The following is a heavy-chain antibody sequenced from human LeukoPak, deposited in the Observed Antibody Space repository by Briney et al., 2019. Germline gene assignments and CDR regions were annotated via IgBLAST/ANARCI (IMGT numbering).Heavy chain of an antibody. D-gene: IGHD2-8*01. CDR2: ISAYNGNT. V-gene: IGHV1-18*01. CDR3: ARDPRRGTKGLSTDY. Sequence: ASVKVSCKASGYTFTSYGISWVRQAPGQGLEWMGWISAYNGNTNYAQKLQGRVTMTTDTSTSTAYMELRSLRSDDTAVYYCARDPRRGTKGLSTDYCGQGTLVTVSS. CDR1: GYTFTSYG. J-gene: IGHJ4*02.